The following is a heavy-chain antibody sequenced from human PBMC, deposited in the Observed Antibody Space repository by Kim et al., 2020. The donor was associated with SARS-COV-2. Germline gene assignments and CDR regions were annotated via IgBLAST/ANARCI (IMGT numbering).Heavy chain of an antibody. CDR1: GGSISSGAYY. CDR3: ARECDYYDSGGYNYYFDY. CDR2: IYYSGST. V-gene: IGHV4-31*03. J-gene: IGHJ4*02. D-gene: IGHD3-22*01. Sequence: SETLSLTCTVSGGSISSGAYYWSWIRQHPGKGLEWVGYIYYSGSTYYNPSLKSRVTISVDTSKNQFSLKLSSVTAADTAVYYCARECDYYDSGGYNYYFDYWGQGTLVTVSS.